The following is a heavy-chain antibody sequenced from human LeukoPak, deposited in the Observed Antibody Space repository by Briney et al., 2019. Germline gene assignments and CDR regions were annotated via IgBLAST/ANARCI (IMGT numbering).Heavy chain of an antibody. CDR1: GGSISSYY. V-gene: IGHV4-59*01. D-gene: IGHD6-6*01. CDR2: IYYSGST. CDR3: ARGEYSSSYSPLNY. Sequence: SETLSLTCTVSGGSISSYYWSWIRQPPGKGLEWIGYIYYSGSTNYNPSLKSRVTISVDTSKNQFSLKLSSVTAADTAVYYCARGEYSSSYSPLNYRGQGTLVTVSS. J-gene: IGHJ4*02.